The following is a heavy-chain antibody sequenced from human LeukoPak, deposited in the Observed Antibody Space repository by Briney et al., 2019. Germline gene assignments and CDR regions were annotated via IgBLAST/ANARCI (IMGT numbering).Heavy chain of an antibody. CDR1: GGSISSYY. V-gene: IGHV4-59*01. CDR3: ARDLLGYCSGGSCYSWFDP. Sequence: PSETLSLTCTVSGGSISSYYWSWIRQPPGKGLEWIGYIYYSGSTNYNPSLKSRVTISVDTSKNQFSLKLSSVTAADTAVYYCARDLLGYCSGGSCYSWFDPWGQGTLVTVSS. J-gene: IGHJ5*02. D-gene: IGHD2-15*01. CDR2: IYYSGST.